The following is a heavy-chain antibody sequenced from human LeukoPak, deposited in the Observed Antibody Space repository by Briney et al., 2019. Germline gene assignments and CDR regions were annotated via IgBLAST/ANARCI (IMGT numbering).Heavy chain of an antibody. V-gene: IGHV3-7*01. D-gene: IGHD4-17*01. CDR1: GFTFSSYW. CDR3: ARVGLYGDYGDAFDI. Sequence: PGGSLRLSCAASGFTFSSYWMSWVRQAPGKGLEWVANIKQDGSDKYYVDSVKGRFTISRDNAKNSLYLQMNSLRAEDTAVYYCARVGLYGDYGDAFDIWGQGTMVTVSS. J-gene: IGHJ3*02. CDR2: IKQDGSDK.